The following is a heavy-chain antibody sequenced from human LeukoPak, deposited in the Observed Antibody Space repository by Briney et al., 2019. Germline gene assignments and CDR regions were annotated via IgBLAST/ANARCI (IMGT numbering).Heavy chain of an antibody. CDR1: GFTFSSYW. Sequence: GGPLRLSCAASGFTFSSYWMSWVRQAPGKGLEWVANIKQDGSEKYYVDSVKGRFTISRDNAKNSLYLQMNSLRAEDTAVYYCARDIYDSSGYYYKRGLDYWGQGTLVTVSS. CDR2: IKQDGSEK. D-gene: IGHD3-22*01. V-gene: IGHV3-7*01. J-gene: IGHJ4*02. CDR3: ARDIYDSSGYYYKRGLDY.